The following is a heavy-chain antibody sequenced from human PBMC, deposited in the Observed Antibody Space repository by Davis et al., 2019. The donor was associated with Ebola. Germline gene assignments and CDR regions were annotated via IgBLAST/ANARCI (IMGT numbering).Heavy chain of an antibody. V-gene: IGHV4-31*03. D-gene: IGHD3-22*01. CDR1: GVSINSGGYY. CDR2: IYYSGTS. Sequence: PSETLSLTCTVSGVSINSGGYYWSWIRQHPVLSLAWIGYIYYSGTSYYSPSLKSRMNISWDKAKNQFSLKVTAVTAADTAVYYCATANDYDSSGYYPASLDSWGQGTLVTVSS. J-gene: IGHJ4*02. CDR3: ATANDYDSSGYYPASLDS.